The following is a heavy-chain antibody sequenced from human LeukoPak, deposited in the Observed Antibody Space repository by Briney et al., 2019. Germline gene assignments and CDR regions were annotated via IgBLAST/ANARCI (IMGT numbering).Heavy chain of an antibody. CDR3: AELGITMIGGV. Sequence: ETLSLTCTVSGGSISTYYWGWIRQAPGKGLEWVSTISGSGGSTYYADSVKGRFTISRDNAKNSLYLQMNSLRAEDTAVYYCAELGITMIGGVWGKGTTVTISS. D-gene: IGHD3-10*02. CDR1: GGSISTYY. CDR2: ISGSGGST. V-gene: IGHV3-23*01. J-gene: IGHJ6*04.